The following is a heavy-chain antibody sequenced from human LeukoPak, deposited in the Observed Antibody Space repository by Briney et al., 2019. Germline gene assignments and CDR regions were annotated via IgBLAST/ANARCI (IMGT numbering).Heavy chain of an antibody. D-gene: IGHD2-21*02. J-gene: IGHJ3*02. Sequence: ASVKVSCKASGYTFTSYGISWVRQAPGQGLEWMGWISAYNGNTDYAQKLQGRVTMTTDTSTSTAYMELRSLRSDDTAVYYCASYGDPNDAFDIWGQGTMVTVSS. CDR2: ISAYNGNT. CDR3: ASYGDPNDAFDI. V-gene: IGHV1-18*01. CDR1: GYTFTSYG.